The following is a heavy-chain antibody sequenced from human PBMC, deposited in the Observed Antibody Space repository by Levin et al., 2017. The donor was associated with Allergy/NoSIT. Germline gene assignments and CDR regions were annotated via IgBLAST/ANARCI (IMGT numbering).Heavy chain of an antibody. J-gene: IGHJ5*02. CDR3: ARRKSPFRGYCSSTSCPPNNWFDP. D-gene: IGHD2-2*01. Sequence: SETLSLTCAVYGGSFSGYYWSWIRQPPGKGLEWIGEINHSGSTNYNPSLKSRVTISVDTSKNQFSLKLSSVTAADTAVYYCARRKSPFRGYCSSTSCPPNNWFDPWGQGTLVTVSS. CDR2: INHSGST. CDR1: GGSFSGYY. V-gene: IGHV4-34*01.